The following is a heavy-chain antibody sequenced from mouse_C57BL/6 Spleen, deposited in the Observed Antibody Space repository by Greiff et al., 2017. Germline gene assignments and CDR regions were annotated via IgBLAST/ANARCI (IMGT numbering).Heavy chain of an antibody. CDR3: ARDDGYRYAMDY. CDR2: IDPSDSYT. V-gene: IGHV1-69*01. J-gene: IGHJ4*01. Sequence: QVQLQQPGAELVMPGASVKLSCKASGYTFTSYWMHWVKQRPGQGLEWIGEIDPSDSYTNYNQKFKGKSTLTVDKSSSTAYMQLSSLTSEDSAVYYCARDDGYRYAMDYWGQGTSVTVSS. D-gene: IGHD2-3*01. CDR1: GYTFTSYW.